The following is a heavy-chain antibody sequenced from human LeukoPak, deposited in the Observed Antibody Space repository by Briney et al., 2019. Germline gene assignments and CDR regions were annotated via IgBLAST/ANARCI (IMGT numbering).Heavy chain of an antibody. CDR1: GGSISSSNW. CDR2: IYHSGST. Sequence: PSETLSLTCAVSGGSISSSNWWSWVRQPPGKGLEWIGEIYHSGSTNYNPSLKSRVTISVDKSKNQFSLKLSSVTAADTAVYYCASLSVVVTRFDYWGQGTLVTVSS. V-gene: IGHV4-4*02. CDR3: ASLSVVVTRFDY. J-gene: IGHJ4*02. D-gene: IGHD3-22*01.